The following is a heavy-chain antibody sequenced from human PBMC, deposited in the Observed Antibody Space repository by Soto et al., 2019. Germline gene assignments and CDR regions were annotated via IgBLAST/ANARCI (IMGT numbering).Heavy chain of an antibody. CDR1: DYTFTSYG. CDR2: ISAYNGNK. Sequence: GASVKVSCKASDYTFTSYGISWVRQAPGQGLEWMRWISAYNGNKNYAQKLQSRVTITPDTSRSTADMELRSLRSYDKAVYYSARAGTFGIWFDPRRQRTPVTVSS. D-gene: IGHD6-19*01. CDR3: ARAGTFGIWFDP. J-gene: IGHJ5*02. V-gene: IGHV1-18*01.